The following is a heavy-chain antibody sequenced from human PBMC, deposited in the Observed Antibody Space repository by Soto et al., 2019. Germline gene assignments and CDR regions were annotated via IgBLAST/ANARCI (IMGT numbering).Heavy chain of an antibody. CDR1: GYTFTGYY. Sequence: GASVKVSCKASGYTFTGYYIHWVRLAPGQGFEWMGWINPNSGGTKYAQRFQGWVTMTRDTSISTAYLELSRLRSNDAAVYYCARGSDYYFDNWGQGTLVTVSS. D-gene: IGHD6-25*01. CDR3: ARGSDYYFDN. CDR2: INPNSGGT. V-gene: IGHV1-2*04. J-gene: IGHJ4*02.